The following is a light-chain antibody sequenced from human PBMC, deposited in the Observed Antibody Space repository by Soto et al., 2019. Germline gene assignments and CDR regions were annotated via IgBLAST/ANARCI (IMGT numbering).Light chain of an antibody. CDR2: GAS. J-gene: IGKJ1*01. CDR3: QQYGSSPWT. Sequence: EIVLTQSPGTLSLSPGERATLSCRASQSVSSSYLAWYQQKLGQAPRLLIYGASSRATGIPDRFSGSGSGTDFTLTISRLEPEDFAVYYCQQYGSSPWTFGQGTKVDI. CDR1: QSVSSSY. V-gene: IGKV3-20*01.